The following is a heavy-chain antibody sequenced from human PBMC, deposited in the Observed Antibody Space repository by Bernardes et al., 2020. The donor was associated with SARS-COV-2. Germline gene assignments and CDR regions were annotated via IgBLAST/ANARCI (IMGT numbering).Heavy chain of an antibody. V-gene: IGHV1-18*04. CDR3: ARDHVTYCSGGSCYYFDY. CDR1: GYTFTSYG. D-gene: IGHD2-15*01. CDR2: ISAYNGNT. J-gene: IGHJ4*02. Sequence: ASVKVSCKASGYTFTSYGISWVRQAPGQGLEWMGWISAYNGNTNYAQKLQGRVTMTTDTSTSTAYMELRSLRSDDTAVYYCARDHVTYCSGGSCYYFDYWGQGTLVTVSS.